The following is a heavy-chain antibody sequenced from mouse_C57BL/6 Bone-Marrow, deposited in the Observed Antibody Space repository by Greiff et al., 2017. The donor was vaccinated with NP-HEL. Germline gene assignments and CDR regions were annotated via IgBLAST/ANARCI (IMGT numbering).Heavy chain of an antibody. CDR3: ARPLLLRYLYAMDY. CDR1: GFTFSDYY. CDR2: ISNGGGST. J-gene: IGHJ4*01. V-gene: IGHV5-12*01. D-gene: IGHD1-1*01. Sequence: EVHLVESGGGLVQPGGSLKLSCAASGFTFSDYYMYWVRQTPEKRLEWVAYISNGGGSTYYPDTVKGRFTISRDNAKNTLYLQMSRLKSEDTAMYYCARPLLLRYLYAMDYWGQGTSVTVSS.